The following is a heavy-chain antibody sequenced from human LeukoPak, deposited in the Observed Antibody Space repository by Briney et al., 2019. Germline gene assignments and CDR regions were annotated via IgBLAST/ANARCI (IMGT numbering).Heavy chain of an antibody. Sequence: GGSLRLSCAASGFTFSSYAMSWVRQAPGKGLEWVSAISGSGGSTYYADSVKGRFTISRDNSKNTLYLQMNSLRAEGTAVYYCAKSLTYYDFWSGYYWGQGTLVTVSS. CDR2: ISGSGGST. CDR3: AKSLTYYDFWSGYY. J-gene: IGHJ4*02. CDR1: GFTFSSYA. V-gene: IGHV3-23*01. D-gene: IGHD3-3*01.